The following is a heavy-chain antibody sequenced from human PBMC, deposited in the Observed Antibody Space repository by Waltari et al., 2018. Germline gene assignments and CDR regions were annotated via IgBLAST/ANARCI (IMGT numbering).Heavy chain of an antibody. J-gene: IGHJ5*02. D-gene: IGHD2-2*01. CDR3: ATLTYPVKSRHWFDP. Sequence: QVQLVQSGAEVKKPGASVKVSCKASGYTFTSYDINWVRQATGQGLEWMGGMNPNRGNTGYEQKFQGRVTITAETSTDTAYMELSSLRSEDTAVYYCATLTYPVKSRHWFDPWGQGTLVTVSS. CDR1: GYTFTSYD. V-gene: IGHV1-8*02. CDR2: MNPNRGNT.